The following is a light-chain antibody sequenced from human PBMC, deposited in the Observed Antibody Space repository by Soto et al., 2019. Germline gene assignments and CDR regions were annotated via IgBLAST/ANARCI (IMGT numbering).Light chain of an antibody. V-gene: IGKV3-20*01. CDR2: GAS. CDR1: QSVSSSY. CDR3: QHSGDFRWT. J-gene: IGKJ1*01. Sequence: EIVLTQSPGTLSLSPGERATLSCRASQSVSSSYLAWYQQKPGQAPRRLIYGASSRATGIPDRFSGRGFGTDFTPTISRLEPEDFAVCYCQHSGDFRWTFGLGTKVDIK.